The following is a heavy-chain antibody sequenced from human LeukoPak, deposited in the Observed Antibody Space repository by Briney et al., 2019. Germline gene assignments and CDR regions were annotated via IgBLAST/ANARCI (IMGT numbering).Heavy chain of an antibody. V-gene: IGHV3-7*01. CDR2: IKQDGSEK. CDR3: ARDGSSSFNAFDI. Sequence: GGSLRLSCAASGFTFSGYWMTWVRQAPGKGLEWAANIKQDGSEKYYVDSVKGRFTISRDNAKNSLYLQMNSLRAEDTAVYYCARDGSSSFNAFDIWGQGTMVTVSS. D-gene: IGHD6-6*01. J-gene: IGHJ3*02. CDR1: GFTFSGYW.